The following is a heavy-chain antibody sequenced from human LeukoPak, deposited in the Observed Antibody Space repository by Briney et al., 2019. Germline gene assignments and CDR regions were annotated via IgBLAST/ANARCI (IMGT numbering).Heavy chain of an antibody. CDR2: IAANGNDK. CDR1: GFTFSGFA. CDR3: AREVFFQFDN. V-gene: IGHV3-7*03. Sequence: GGSLRLSCAGSGFTFSGFAMHWVRQAPGRGLEWVATIAANGNDKDYEDALQGRFTISRDNARNSLSLRIDSLRAEDTAQYYCAREVFFQFDNWGQGALVTVSS. J-gene: IGHJ4*02.